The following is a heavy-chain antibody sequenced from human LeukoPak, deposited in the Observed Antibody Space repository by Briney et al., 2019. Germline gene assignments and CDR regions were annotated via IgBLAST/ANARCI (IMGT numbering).Heavy chain of an antibody. CDR1: GFTFSSYA. V-gene: IGHV3-48*03. CDR3: ARVIGVVGYYYYYGMDV. J-gene: IGHJ6*02. CDR2: ISSSGNTI. D-gene: IGHD3-22*01. Sequence: GGSLRLSCAASGFTFSSYAMTWVRQAPGKGLEWVSYISSSGNTIYCADSVKGRFAISRDDARDSLYLQMNGLRAEDTAVYYCARVIGVVGYYYYYGMDVWGQGTTVTVSS.